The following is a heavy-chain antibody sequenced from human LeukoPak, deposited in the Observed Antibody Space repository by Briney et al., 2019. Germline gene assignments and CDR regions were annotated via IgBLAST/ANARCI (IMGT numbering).Heavy chain of an antibody. Sequence: WLGRTYYRSKWYYDYAVSVKSRITINPDTSKNQFSLQLNSVTPEDTALYYCARDLDGFEYWGQGTLVTVSS. CDR2: TYYRSKWYY. CDR3: ARDLDGFEY. V-gene: IGHV6-1*01. J-gene: IGHJ4*02.